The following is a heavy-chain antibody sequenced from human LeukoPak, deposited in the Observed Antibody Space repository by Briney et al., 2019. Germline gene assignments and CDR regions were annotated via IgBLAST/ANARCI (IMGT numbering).Heavy chain of an antibody. CDR1: GFTFSSYE. J-gene: IGHJ1*01. CDR2: ISSSGSTI. V-gene: IGHV3-48*03. CDR3: ARGGTLEYFQH. Sequence: EGSLRLSCAASGFTFSSYEMNWVRQAPGKGLEWVSYISSSGSTIYYADSVKGRFTISRDNAKNSLYLQMNSLRAEDTAVYYCARGGTLEYFQHWGQGTLVTVSS.